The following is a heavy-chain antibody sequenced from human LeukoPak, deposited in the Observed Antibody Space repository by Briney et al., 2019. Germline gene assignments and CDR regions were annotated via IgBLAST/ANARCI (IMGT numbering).Heavy chain of an antibody. CDR2: INPNSGGT. Sequence: ASVKVSCKASGYTLTGYYMHWVRQAPGQGLEWMGWINPNSGGTNYAQKFQGRVTMTRDTSISTAYMELSRLRSDDTAVYYCARIVRDSSGYCFDYWGQGTLVTVSS. CDR3: ARIVRDSSGYCFDY. D-gene: IGHD3-22*01. CDR1: GYTLTGYY. V-gene: IGHV1-2*02. J-gene: IGHJ4*02.